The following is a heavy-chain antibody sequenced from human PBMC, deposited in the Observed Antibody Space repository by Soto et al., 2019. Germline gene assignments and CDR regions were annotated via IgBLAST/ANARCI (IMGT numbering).Heavy chain of an antibody. V-gene: IGHV4-39*01. CDR3: ARHGGDCNGGSCYSVWFDP. J-gene: IGHJ5*02. Sequence: SETLSLTCIVSGGSISSSSYYWGWIRQPPGKGLEWIGSVYYTGNTYYSPSLKSRVTISVDTSKNQFSLKLSSVTAADTAVYYCARHGGDCNGGSCYSVWFDPWGQGTLVTVSS. CDR1: GGSISSSSYY. D-gene: IGHD2-15*01. CDR2: VYYTGNT.